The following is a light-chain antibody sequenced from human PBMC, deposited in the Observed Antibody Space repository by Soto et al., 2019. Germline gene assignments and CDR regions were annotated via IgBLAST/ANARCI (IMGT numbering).Light chain of an antibody. Sequence: FRLTPSPSSLSASTGDRITSTFRASQGISSYLAWYQQKPGKAPKLLIYAASTLQSGVPSRFSGSGSGTDFTLTISRLEPEDFAVYYCQQYGSSITFGQGTRLEIK. CDR3: QQYGSSIT. CDR2: AAS. J-gene: IGKJ5*01. V-gene: IGKV1-8*01. CDR1: QGISSY.